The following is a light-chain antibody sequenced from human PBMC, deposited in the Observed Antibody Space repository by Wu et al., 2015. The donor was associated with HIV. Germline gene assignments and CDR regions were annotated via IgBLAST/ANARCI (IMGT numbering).Light chain of an antibody. CDR2: GTS. CDR3: QQYGSSPLT. J-gene: IGKJ4*01. V-gene: IGKV3-20*01. CDR1: QSVNSN. Sequence: EIVMTQSPATLSVSPGERATLSCRASQSVNSNLAWYQQKPGQAPRLLIYGTSSRATGIPDRFSGSGSGTDFTLTISRLEPEDFAVYYCQQYGSSPLTFGGGTRVEIK.